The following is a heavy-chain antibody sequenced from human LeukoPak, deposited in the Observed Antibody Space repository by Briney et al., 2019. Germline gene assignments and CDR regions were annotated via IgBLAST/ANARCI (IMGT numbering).Heavy chain of an antibody. D-gene: IGHD1-26*01. CDR3: ARVLSGSLDY. CDR1: GLTVSSEY. CDR2: IFNDGIT. V-gene: IGHV3-53*01. J-gene: IGHJ4*02. Sequence: GGSLRLSCAASGLTVSSEYMSWVRQAPGQGLEWVSVIFNDGITCYADSVKGRFTISRDNSENTLFLHMDSLRAADTAVYFCARVLSGSLDYWGQGTLVTVSS.